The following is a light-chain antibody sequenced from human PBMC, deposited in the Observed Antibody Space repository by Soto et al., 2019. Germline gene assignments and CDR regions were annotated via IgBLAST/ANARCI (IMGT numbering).Light chain of an antibody. J-gene: IGKJ1*01. CDR2: GTS. V-gene: IGKV3-15*01. CDR3: QQYKTWT. Sequence: EILMTQGPATLSVSPGERATLSCRASQGISSNLAWYQQKPGQAPRLLIYGTSTRSTGIRARFSGSVSGTEFTRTISSLQYEDFADYFCQQYKTWTFGPGTKVEIK. CDR1: QGISSN.